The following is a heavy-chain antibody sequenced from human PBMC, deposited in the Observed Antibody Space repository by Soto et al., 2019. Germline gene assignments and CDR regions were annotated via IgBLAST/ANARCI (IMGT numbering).Heavy chain of an antibody. CDR2: IIPIFGTA. Sequence: QVQLVQSGAEVKKPGSSVKVSCKASGGTFSSYAISWVRQAPGQGLEWMGGIIPIFGTANYTQKFQGRVTITADEATSTAYMELSSLRSEDTAVYYCARGPNRFLEWPGGDYWGQGTLVTVSS. CDR3: ARGPNRFLEWPGGDY. V-gene: IGHV1-69*12. CDR1: GGTFSSYA. D-gene: IGHD3-3*01. J-gene: IGHJ4*02.